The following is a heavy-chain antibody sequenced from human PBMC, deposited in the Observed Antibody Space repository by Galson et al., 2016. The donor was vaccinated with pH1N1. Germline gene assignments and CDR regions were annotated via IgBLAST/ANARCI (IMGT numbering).Heavy chain of an antibody. CDR2: INPNSGNT. J-gene: IGHJ5*02. V-gene: IGHV1-8*02. D-gene: IGHD3-16*01. CDR1: GYTSTTYD. CDR3: ARGWGGGGAGYWFDP. Sequence: SVKVSCKASGYTSTTYDIHWVRQAPGQGLEWMGWINPNSGNTGYAQKFQGRVTMTGDTSISTAYMELSSLRSEDTAVYYCARGWGGGGAGYWFDPWGQGTLVTVPS.